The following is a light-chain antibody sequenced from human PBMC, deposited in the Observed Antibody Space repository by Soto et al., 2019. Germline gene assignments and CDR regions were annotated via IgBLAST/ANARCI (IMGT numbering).Light chain of an antibody. CDR2: EVR. CDR1: NNDIGGYTY. J-gene: IGLJ1*01. V-gene: IGLV2-8*01. CDR3: SSYSRSINYV. Sequence: QSVLTQPPSASGSPGQSVTISCNGTNNDIGGYTYVSWYQRLPGKAPKLMIYEVRKRPSGIPDRFSGSKSGNTASLTVSGLQPEDEAEYFCSSYSRSINYVFGTGTKLTVL.